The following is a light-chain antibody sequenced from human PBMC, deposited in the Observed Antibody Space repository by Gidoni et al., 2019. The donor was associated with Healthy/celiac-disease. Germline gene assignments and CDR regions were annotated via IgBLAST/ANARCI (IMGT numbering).Light chain of an antibody. CDR1: QSFSSN. CDR2: GAS. Sequence: EIVMTQSPATLSVSPGERATLSCRASQSFSSNLAWYQQKPGQAPRLLIYGASTRATGIPARFSGSGSGTAFTLTISSLQSEDFAVYYCQQYNNWPPLTFXGXTKVEIK. V-gene: IGKV3-15*01. J-gene: IGKJ4*01. CDR3: QQYNNWPPLT.